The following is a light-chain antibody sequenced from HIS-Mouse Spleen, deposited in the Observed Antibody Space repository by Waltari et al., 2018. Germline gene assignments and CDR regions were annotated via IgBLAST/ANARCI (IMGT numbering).Light chain of an antibody. CDR1: ALPKQY. CDR3: QSADSSGTTWV. Sequence: SYELTQPPAVSVSPGQTARTTCAGDALPKQYAYRYQQKPGKAPVLVIYKDSGRPSGIPERFSGSSSGTTVTLTISGVQAEDEADYYCQSADSSGTTWVFGGGTKLTVL. J-gene: IGLJ3*02. CDR2: KDS. V-gene: IGLV3-25*03.